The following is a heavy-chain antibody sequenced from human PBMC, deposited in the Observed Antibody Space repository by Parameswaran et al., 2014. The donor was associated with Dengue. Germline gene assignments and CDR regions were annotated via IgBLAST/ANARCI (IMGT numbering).Heavy chain of an antibody. J-gene: IGHJ4*02. CDR3: ARGVSPYYDILTGQPEYYFDY. D-gene: IGHD3-9*01. V-gene: IGHV4-34*01. Sequence: WIRQPPGRAGVDWEINHSGSTNYNPSLKSRVTISVDTSKNQFSLKLSSVTAADTAVYYCARGVSPYYDILTGQPEYYFDYWGQGTLVTVSS. CDR2: INHSGST.